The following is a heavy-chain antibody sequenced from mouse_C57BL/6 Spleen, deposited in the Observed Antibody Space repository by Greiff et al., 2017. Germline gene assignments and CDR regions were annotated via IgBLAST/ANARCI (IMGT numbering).Heavy chain of an antibody. J-gene: IGHJ2*01. CDR1: GFSLTSYG. D-gene: IGHD1-1*01. V-gene: IGHV2-2*01. Sequence: VQGVESGPGLVQPSQSLSITCTVSGFSLTSYGVHWVRQSPGKGLEWLGVIWSGGSTDYNAAFISRLSISKDNSKSQVFFKLNSRQADDTAIYYCARNYYGSSYFDYWGQGTTLTVSS. CDR3: ARNYYGSSYFDY. CDR2: IWSGGST.